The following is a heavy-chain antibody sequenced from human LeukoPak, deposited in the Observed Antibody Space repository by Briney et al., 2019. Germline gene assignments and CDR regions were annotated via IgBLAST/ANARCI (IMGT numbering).Heavy chain of an antibody. Sequence: PSETLSLTCTVSGGSISSGSYYWSWIRQPAGKGLEWIGRIYTSGSTNYNPSLKSRVTISVDTSKNQFSLKLSSVTAADTAVYYCARGYYGSGTYYLGHAFDLWGQGTMVTVSS. V-gene: IGHV4-61*02. CDR1: GGSISSGSYY. CDR2: IYTSGST. D-gene: IGHD3-10*01. J-gene: IGHJ3*01. CDR3: ARGYYGSGTYYLGHAFDL.